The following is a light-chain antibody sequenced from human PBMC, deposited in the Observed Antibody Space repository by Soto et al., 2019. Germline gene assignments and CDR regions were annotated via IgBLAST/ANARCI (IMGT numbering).Light chain of an antibody. CDR1: NIGSKS. CDR2: YDS. Sequence: SYELTQPPSVSVAPGKTARITCGGNNIGSKSVHWYQQKPGQAPVLVIYYDSDRPSGIPERFSGSNSGNTATVTISRVEAGDEADYYCQVWDSSRDDVVFGGGTKLTVL. CDR3: QVWDSSRDDVV. J-gene: IGLJ2*01. V-gene: IGLV3-21*04.